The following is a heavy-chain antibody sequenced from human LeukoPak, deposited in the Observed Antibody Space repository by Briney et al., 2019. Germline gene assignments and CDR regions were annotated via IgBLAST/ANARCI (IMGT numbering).Heavy chain of an antibody. CDR1: GYTFTSYG. V-gene: IGHV1-18*01. CDR3: ARVGYCSSTSCYRVGWFDP. CDR2: ISAYNGNT. J-gene: IGHJ5*02. Sequence: ASVKVSCKASGYTFTSYGISWVRQAPGQGLEWMGWISAYNGNTNYAQKLQGRVTMTTDTSTSTAYMELRSLRSDDTAVYYCARVGYCSSTSCYRVGWFDPWAQGTLVTVSS. D-gene: IGHD2-2*02.